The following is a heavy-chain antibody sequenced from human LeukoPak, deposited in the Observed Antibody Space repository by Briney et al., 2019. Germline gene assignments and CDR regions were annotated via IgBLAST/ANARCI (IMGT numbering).Heavy chain of an antibody. D-gene: IGHD6-6*01. J-gene: IGHJ4*02. Sequence: GGSLRLSCAASGFTFSSCAMSWGRQAPGKGVEWVSAISGSGGSTYYAGSVKGRFTISRDNSKNTLFLQMNSLRAEDTAVYYCAKGTYSSSPRDYWGQGTLVTVSS. V-gene: IGHV3-23*01. CDR2: ISGSGGST. CDR1: GFTFSSCA. CDR3: AKGTYSSSPRDY.